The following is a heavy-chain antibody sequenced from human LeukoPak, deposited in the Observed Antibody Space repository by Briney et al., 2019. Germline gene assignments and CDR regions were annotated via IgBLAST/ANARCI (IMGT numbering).Heavy chain of an antibody. D-gene: IGHD3-22*01. V-gene: IGHV5-51*01. CDR2: IYPGDSDT. CDR1: GYSFTSHW. CDR3: ARAYYYDSSGYPSAEYFHF. J-gene: IGHJ1*01. Sequence: SGESLKISCKGSGYSFTSHWIGWVRQMPGKGLEWMGIIYPGDSDTRYSPSFQGQVTISADKSISAAYLQWSSLKASDTATYFCARAYYYDSSGYPSAEYFHFWGQGTLVTVSS.